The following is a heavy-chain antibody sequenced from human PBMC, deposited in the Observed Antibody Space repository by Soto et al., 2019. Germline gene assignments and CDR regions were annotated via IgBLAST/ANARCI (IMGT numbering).Heavy chain of an antibody. CDR3: ARYYGDYRMGAFDI. CDR2: IWYDGSNK. V-gene: IGHV3-33*01. CDR1: GFTFSSYG. J-gene: IGHJ3*02. D-gene: IGHD4-17*01. Sequence: QVQLVESGGGVFQPGRSLRLSCAASGFTFSSYGMHWVRQAPGKGLEWVAVIWYDGSNKYYADSVKGRFTISRDNSKNTLYLQMNSLRDEDTAVYYCARYYGDYRMGAFDIWGKGTMVTVSS.